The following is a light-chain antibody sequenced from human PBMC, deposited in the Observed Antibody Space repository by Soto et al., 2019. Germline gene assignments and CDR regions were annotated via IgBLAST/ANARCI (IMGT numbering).Light chain of an antibody. CDR3: SSYAGRETGV. V-gene: IGLV2-8*01. CDR2: EVF. J-gene: IGLJ1*01. Sequence: QSALTQPPAASGSPGQSVTISCTGTSNDIGAYNYVSWYQQRPGKAPKLLIYEVFRRPSGVPDRFSASKSGNTASLTVSGLQPEDEADYYCSSYAGRETGVFGTGTKRTVL. CDR1: SNDIGAYNY.